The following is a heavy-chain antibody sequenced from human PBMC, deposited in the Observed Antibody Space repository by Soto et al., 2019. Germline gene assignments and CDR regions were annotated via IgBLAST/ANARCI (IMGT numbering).Heavy chain of an antibody. CDR2: IYHTGNI. J-gene: IGHJ6*02. Sequence: SETLSLTCAVSGGSLSNGGFSWSWIRKAPGKGLEWIAYIYHTGNILYNPSLRSRVTLSVDLSKNQVSLNLTSVTAADTAVYYCARGQALSNYYYGMDVWGQGTTVTVS. V-gene: IGHV4-30-2*01. D-gene: IGHD4-4*01. CDR1: GGSLSNGGFS. CDR3: ARGQALSNYYYGMDV.